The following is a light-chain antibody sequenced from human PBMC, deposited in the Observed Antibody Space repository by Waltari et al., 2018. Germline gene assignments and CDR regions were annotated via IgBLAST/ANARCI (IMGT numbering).Light chain of an antibody. Sequence: HSALTQPASVSGSPGQSISISCIGTSRHVAPYNLVSWYQHHPGKAPKLIVFEASKRPSGVSNRFSGSKAANTASLIISGLQADDEADYYCCSYAGSGSWVFGGGTKVTVI. CDR2: EAS. J-gene: IGLJ3*02. CDR3: CSYAGSGSWV. CDR1: SRHVAPYNL. V-gene: IGLV2-23*01.